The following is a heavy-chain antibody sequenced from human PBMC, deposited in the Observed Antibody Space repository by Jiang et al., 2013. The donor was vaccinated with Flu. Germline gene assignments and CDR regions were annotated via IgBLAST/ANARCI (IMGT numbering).Heavy chain of an antibody. CDR2: ISYDGSNK. V-gene: IGHV3-30-3*01. CDR1: GFTFSSYA. J-gene: IGHJ3*02. Sequence: VQLVESGGGVVQPGRSLRLSCAASGFTFSSYAMHWVRQAPGKGLEWVAVISYDGSNKYYADSVKGRFTISRDNSKNTLYLQMNSLRAEDTAVYYCARDYYYDSSGYYPSGAFDIWGQGTMVTVSS. D-gene: IGHD3-22*01. CDR3: ARDYYYDSSGYYPSGAFDI.